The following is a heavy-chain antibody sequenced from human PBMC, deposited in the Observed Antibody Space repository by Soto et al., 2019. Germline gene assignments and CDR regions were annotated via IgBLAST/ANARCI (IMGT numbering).Heavy chain of an antibody. J-gene: IGHJ4*02. CDR2: IFSNDEK. V-gene: IGHV2-26*01. CDR1: GFSLNDARVG. Sequence: QVTLKESGPVLVKPTETLTLTCTVSGFSLNDARVGVSWIRQPPGKALEWLAHIFSNDEKSYSTSLYNRLTISKDASNSQVVLTMTNMGPMDTATYFCARIQDYIWGSYPNAVWGQGSLVTVSS. CDR3: ARIQDYIWGSYPNAV. D-gene: IGHD3-16*02.